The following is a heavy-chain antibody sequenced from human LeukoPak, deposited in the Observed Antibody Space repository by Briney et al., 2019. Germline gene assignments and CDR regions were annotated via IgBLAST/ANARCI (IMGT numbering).Heavy chain of an antibody. CDR2: MNPNSGRT. D-gene: IGHD4-23*01. Sequence: ASVKVSCKASGYTLTSYDVNWVRQATGEGLEWMGWMNPNSGRTGYAQKFQGRVTITRNTSISTAYMELSSLRSEDTAVYFCARETPSRYFDYWGQGTPVTVSS. CDR1: GYTLTSYD. CDR3: ARETPSRYFDY. J-gene: IGHJ4*02. V-gene: IGHV1-8*01.